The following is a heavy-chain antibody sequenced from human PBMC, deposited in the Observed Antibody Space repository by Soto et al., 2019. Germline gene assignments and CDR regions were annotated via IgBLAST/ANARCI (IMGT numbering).Heavy chain of an antibody. D-gene: IGHD6-6*01. CDR2: INSDGSST. CDR3: ARGSYRDYFDY. Sequence: AGGALRLSCAASGFTFSSYWMHWVRQAPGKGLVWVSRINSDGSSTSYADSVKGRFTISRDNAKNTLYLQMNSLRAEDTAVYYCARGSYRDYFDYWGRGTLVTVSS. V-gene: IGHV3-74*01. J-gene: IGHJ4*02. CDR1: GFTFSSYW.